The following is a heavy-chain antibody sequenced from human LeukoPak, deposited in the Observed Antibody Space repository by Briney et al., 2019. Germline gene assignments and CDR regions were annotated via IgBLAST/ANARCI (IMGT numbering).Heavy chain of an antibody. D-gene: IGHD4-23*01. CDR1: GFTFSSYS. Sequence: GGSLRLSCAASGFTFSSYSMHWVRQAPGKGLEWVAVISYDGSNKYYADSVKGRFTISRDNAKNTLYLQMNSLRVEDTAVYYCARGRPHGNDYWGQGTLVTVSS. CDR2: ISYDGSNK. CDR3: ARGRPHGNDY. V-gene: IGHV3-30-3*01. J-gene: IGHJ4*02.